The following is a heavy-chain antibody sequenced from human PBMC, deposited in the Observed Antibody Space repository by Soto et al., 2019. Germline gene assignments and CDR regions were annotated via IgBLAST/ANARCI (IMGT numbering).Heavy chain of an antibody. Sequence: NPSETLSLTCAVYGGSFSGYYWSWIRQPPGKGLEWIGEINHSGSTNYNPSLKSRVTISVDTSKNQFSLKLSSVTAADTAVYYCARQIAAAGKRLLFDYWGQGTLVTVSS. D-gene: IGHD6-13*01. CDR3: ARQIAAAGKRLLFDY. CDR1: GGSFSGYY. CDR2: INHSGST. V-gene: IGHV4-34*01. J-gene: IGHJ4*02.